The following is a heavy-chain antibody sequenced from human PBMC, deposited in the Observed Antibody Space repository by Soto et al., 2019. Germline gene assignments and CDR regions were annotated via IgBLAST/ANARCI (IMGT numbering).Heavy chain of an antibody. V-gene: IGHV4-39*01. D-gene: IGHD2-2*01. J-gene: IGHJ5*02. CDR3: ASCTSCYARLYWFDP. CDR2: IYYSGST. CDR1: GGSISSSSYY. Sequence: SETLSLTCTVSGGSISSSSYYWGWIRQPPGKGLEWIGSIYYSGSTYYNPSLKSRVTISVDTSKNRFSLKLSSVTAADTAVYYCASCTSCYARLYWFDPWGQGTLVTVSS.